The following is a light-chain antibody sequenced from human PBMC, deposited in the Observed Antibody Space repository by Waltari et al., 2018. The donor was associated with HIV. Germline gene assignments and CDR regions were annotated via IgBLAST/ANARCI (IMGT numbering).Light chain of an antibody. Sequence: SSELTQDPAVSVALGQTVRITCQGDSLRNYFASWYQQKPGQAPVLVIYGKNNRPSGIPDRFSGSSSGNTATLTITGSQAGEEADYYCNSRDSSGNHWVFGGGTKLTVL. CDR3: NSRDSSGNHWV. CDR1: SLRNYF. CDR2: GKN. J-gene: IGLJ3*02. V-gene: IGLV3-19*01.